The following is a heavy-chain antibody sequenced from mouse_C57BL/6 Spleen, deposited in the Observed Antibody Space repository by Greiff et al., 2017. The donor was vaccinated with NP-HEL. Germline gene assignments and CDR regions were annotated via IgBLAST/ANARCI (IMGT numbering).Heavy chain of an antibody. D-gene: IGHD2-10*01. Sequence: QVQLQQSGPGLVQPSQSLSITCPVSGFSLTSYGVHWVRQSPGKGLEWLGVIWSGGSTDYNAAFISSLSISKDNSKSQVFFKMNSLQADDTAIYYCASLAYYYAMDYWGQGTSVTVSS. J-gene: IGHJ4*01. CDR3: ASLAYYYAMDY. CDR1: GFSLTSYG. CDR2: IWSGGST. V-gene: IGHV2-2*01.